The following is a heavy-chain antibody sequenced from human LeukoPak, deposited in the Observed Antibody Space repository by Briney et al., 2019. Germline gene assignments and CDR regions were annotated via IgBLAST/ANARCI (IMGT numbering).Heavy chain of an antibody. CDR2: INHSGST. V-gene: IGHV4-34*01. Sequence: SETLSLTCAVYGGSFSGYYWSWTRQPPGKGLEWIGEINHSGSTNYNPSLKSRVTISVDTSKNQFSLKLSSVTAADTAVYYRARGPSARRWFDPWGQGTLVTVSS. D-gene: IGHD6-6*01. CDR3: ARGPSARRWFDP. CDR1: GGSFSGYY. J-gene: IGHJ5*02.